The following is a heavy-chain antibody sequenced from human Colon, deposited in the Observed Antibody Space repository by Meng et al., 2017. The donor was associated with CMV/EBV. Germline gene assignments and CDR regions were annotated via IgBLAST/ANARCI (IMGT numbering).Heavy chain of an antibody. CDR3: ARVPGRHFDWLGYFDY. D-gene: IGHD3-9*01. CDR2: ISWNSGSI. J-gene: IGHJ4*02. V-gene: IGHV3-9*01. CDR1: GFNFRNYE. Sequence: GGSLSLSCAASGFNFRNYEMNWVRQTPGKGLEWVSGISWNSGSIGYADSVKGRFTISRDNAKNSLYLQMNSLRAEDTALYYCARVPGRHFDWLGYFDYWGQGTLVTVSS.